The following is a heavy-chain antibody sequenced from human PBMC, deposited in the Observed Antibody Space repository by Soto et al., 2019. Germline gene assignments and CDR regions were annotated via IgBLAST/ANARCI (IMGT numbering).Heavy chain of an antibody. CDR1: GGSISSGDYY. D-gene: IGHD2-2*01. CDR3: ARVNQLLTIDY. V-gene: IGHV4-30-4*01. J-gene: IGHJ4*02. CDR2: IYYSGST. Sequence: SETLSLTCTVSGGSISSGDYYWSWIRQPPGKGLEWIGYIYYSGSTYYNPSLKSRVTISVDTSKNQFSLKLSSVTAADTAVYYCARVNQLLTIDYWGQGTLVTVSS.